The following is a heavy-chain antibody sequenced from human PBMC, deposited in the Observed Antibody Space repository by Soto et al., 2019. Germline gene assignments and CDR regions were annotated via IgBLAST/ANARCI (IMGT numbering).Heavy chain of an antibody. J-gene: IGHJ4*02. CDR2: FDPEDGET. CDR3: ARLTYDFWSGYYIHYFDY. V-gene: IGHV1-24*01. D-gene: IGHD3-3*01. Sequence: GASVKVSCKVSGYTLTELSMHWVRQAPGKGLEWMGGFDPEDGETIYAQKFQGRVTMTEDTSTDTAYMELSSLRSEDTAVYYCARLTYDFWSGYYIHYFDYWGQGTLVTVSS. CDR1: GYTLTELS.